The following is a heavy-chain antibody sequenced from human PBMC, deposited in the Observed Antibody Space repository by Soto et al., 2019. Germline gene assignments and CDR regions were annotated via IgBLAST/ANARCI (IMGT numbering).Heavy chain of an antibody. CDR3: AKDDYYDSSGPDY. CDR1: GFTFSSYG. J-gene: IGHJ4*02. D-gene: IGHD3-22*01. V-gene: IGHV3-30*18. Sequence: QVQLVESGGGVVQPGRSLRLSCAASGFTFSSYGMHWVRQAPGKGLEWVAVISYDGSNKYYADSVKGRFTISRDNSKNTLYLQMNSLRAEDTAVYYCAKDDYYDSSGPDYWGQGTLVTVSS. CDR2: ISYDGSNK.